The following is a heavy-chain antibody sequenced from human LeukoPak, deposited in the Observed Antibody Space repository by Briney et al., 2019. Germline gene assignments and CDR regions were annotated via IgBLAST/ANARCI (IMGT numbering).Heavy chain of an antibody. D-gene: IGHD2-15*01. CDR2: ISSSGSTI. J-gene: IGHJ3*02. V-gene: IGHV3-11*01. CDR3: AKDIGSAASRGGAFDI. CDR1: GFTFSDYY. Sequence: GGSLRLSCAASGFTFSDYYMSWIRQAPGKGLEWVSYISSSGSTIYYADSVKGRFTISRDNAKNSLYLQMNSLRAEDTALYYCAKDIGSAASRGGAFDIWGQGTMVTVSS.